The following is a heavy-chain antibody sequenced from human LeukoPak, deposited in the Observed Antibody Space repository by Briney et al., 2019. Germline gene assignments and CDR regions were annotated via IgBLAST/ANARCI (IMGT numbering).Heavy chain of an antibody. CDR3: ARDVGSGYDFWSGSQMSNWFDP. CDR2: IYYSGST. CDR1: GGSISSYY. V-gene: IGHV4-59*01. D-gene: IGHD3-3*01. J-gene: IGHJ5*02. Sequence: SETLSLTCTVSGGSISSYYWSWIRQPPGKGLEWIGYIYYSGSTNYNPSLKSRVTISVDTSKNQFSLKLSSVTAADTAVYYCARDVGSGYDFWSGSQMSNWFDPWGQGTLVTVSS.